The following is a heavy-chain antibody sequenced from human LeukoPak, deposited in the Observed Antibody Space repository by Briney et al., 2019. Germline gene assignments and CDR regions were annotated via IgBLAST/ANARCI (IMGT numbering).Heavy chain of an antibody. CDR2: MNPNSGNT. J-gene: IGHJ5*02. CDR1: GYTFTSYD. Sequence: GASVKVSCKASGYTFTSYDINWVRQATGQGLEWMGWMNPNSGNTGYPQKFQGRVTMTRNTSISTAYMELSSLRSEDTAVYYCAREYYDFWSGYYASTRTMYNWFDPWGQGTLVTVSS. CDR3: AREYYDFWSGYYASTRTMYNWFDP. D-gene: IGHD3-3*01. V-gene: IGHV1-8*01.